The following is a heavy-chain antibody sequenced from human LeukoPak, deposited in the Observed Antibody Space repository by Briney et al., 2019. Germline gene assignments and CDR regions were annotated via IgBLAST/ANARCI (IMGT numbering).Heavy chain of an antibody. CDR2: MNPNSGNT. CDR3: ARDVGSWNDAGY. J-gene: IGHJ4*02. D-gene: IGHD1-1*01. CDR1: GYTFTSYD. V-gene: IGHV1-8*01. Sequence: ASVKVSCKASGYTFTSYDINWVRQATGQGLEWMGWMNPNSGNTGYAQKFQGRVTITADKSTCTAYMELSSLRSEDTAVYYCARDVGSWNDAGYWGQGTLVTVSS.